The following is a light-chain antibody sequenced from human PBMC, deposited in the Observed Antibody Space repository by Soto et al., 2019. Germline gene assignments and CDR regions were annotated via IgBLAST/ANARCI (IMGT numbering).Light chain of an antibody. V-gene: IGLV2-14*01. CDR2: DVS. Sequence: QSALTQPASVSGSPGQSITISCTGTSSDVGGYNYVSWYQQHPGRAPKLMIYDVSNRPSGVSNRFSGSKSGSTASLTISGLQAEDEADFYCSSYISSNTLVFGTGTKLTVL. CDR1: SSDVGGYNY. J-gene: IGLJ1*01. CDR3: SSYISSNTLV.